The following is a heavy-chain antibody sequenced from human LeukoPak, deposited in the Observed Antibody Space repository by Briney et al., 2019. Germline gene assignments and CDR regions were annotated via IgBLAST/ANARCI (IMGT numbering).Heavy chain of an antibody. CDR2: ISSSSTI. D-gene: IGHD2-8*01. CDR1: GFTFSSYS. V-gene: IGHV3-48*01. CDR3: ARVNGVPPLLYMDV. J-gene: IGHJ6*03. Sequence: SGGSLRLPCAASGFTFSSYSMNWVRQAPGKGLEWVSYISSSSTIYYADSVKGRFTISRDNAKNSLYLQMNSLRAEDTAVYYCARVNGVPPLLYMDVWGKGTTVTVSS.